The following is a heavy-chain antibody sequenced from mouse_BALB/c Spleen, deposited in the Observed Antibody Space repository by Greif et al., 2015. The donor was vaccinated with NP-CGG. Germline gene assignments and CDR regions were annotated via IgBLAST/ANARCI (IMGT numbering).Heavy chain of an antibody. CDR2: ISYSGST. J-gene: IGHJ4*01. CDR1: GDSITSGY. D-gene: IGHD4-1*01. V-gene: IGHV3-8*02. Sequence: DVMLVESGPSLVKPSQTLSLTCSVTGDSITSGYWNWIRKFPGNKLEYMGYISYSGSTYYNPSLKSRIFITRDTSKNXYYLQLNSVTTEDTVTYYCARWVLGRAMDYWGQGTSVTVSS. CDR3: ARWVLGRAMDY.